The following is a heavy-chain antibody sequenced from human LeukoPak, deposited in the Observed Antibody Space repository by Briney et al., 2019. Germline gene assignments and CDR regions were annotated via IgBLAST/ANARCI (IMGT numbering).Heavy chain of an antibody. J-gene: IGHJ5*02. D-gene: IGHD6-13*01. CDR2: ISGSGGST. Sequence: GGSLRLSCAASGFTFSSYAMSWVRQAPGKGLEWVSAISGSGGSTYYADSVEGRFTISRDNSKNTLYLQMNSLRAEDTAVYYCAKEGGYSSSWYSYPNPESWFDPWGQGTLVTVSS. V-gene: IGHV3-23*01. CDR1: GFTFSSYA. CDR3: AKEGGYSSSWYSYPNPESWFDP.